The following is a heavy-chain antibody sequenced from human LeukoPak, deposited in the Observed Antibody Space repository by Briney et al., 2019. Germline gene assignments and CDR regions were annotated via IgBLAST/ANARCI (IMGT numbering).Heavy chain of an antibody. CDR2: ISAYNGNT. J-gene: IGHJ6*03. D-gene: IGHD3-3*01. CDR1: GYTFTSYG. V-gene: IGHV1-18*01. CDR3: ARDSHLTKYYDFWSGVPGYMDV. Sequence: ASVKVSCKASGYTFTSYGISWVRQAPGQGLEWMGWISAYNGNTHYAQKLQGRVTMTTDTSTSTAYMELRSLRSDDTAVYYCARDSHLTKYYDFWSGVPGYMDVWGKGTTVTVSS.